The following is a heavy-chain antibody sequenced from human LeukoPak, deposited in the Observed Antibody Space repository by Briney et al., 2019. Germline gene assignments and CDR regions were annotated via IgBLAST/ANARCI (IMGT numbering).Heavy chain of an antibody. J-gene: IGHJ3*02. CDR1: GGSISSYY. D-gene: IGHD6-19*01. Sequence: PSETLSLTCPVSGGSISSYYWSWIRQPPGKGLAWVGYIYYSGSTNYNPSLKSRVTISVDKSKNQFSLKLSSVTAADTAVYYCARDSPGMAVASGVAAFDIWGQGTMVTVSS. CDR3: ARDSPGMAVASGVAAFDI. V-gene: IGHV4-59*12. CDR2: IYYSGST.